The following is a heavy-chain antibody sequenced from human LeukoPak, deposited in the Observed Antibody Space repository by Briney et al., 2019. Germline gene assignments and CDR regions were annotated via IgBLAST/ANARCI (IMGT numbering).Heavy chain of an antibody. J-gene: IGHJ4*02. Sequence: SETLSLTCTVSGGSISSGGYYWSWIRQPPGKGLEWIGEINHSGSTNYNPSLKSRVTISVDTSKNQFSLKLSSVTAADTAVYYCASTSSGYSYGYTDYWGQGTLVTVSS. V-gene: IGHV4-39*07. CDR2: INHSGST. CDR1: GGSISSGGYY. D-gene: IGHD5-18*01. CDR3: ASTSSGYSYGYTDY.